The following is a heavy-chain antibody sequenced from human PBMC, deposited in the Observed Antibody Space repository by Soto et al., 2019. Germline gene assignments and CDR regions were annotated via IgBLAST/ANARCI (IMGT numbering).Heavy chain of an antibody. Sequence: PGGSLRLSCTASGFTFSDYEMNWVRQAPGKGLEWVSYITSGGRSIYYADSAKGRFIISRDNAENSLYLQMNSLRPEDTAVYYCVRRMASPDQWGQGTLVTVSS. V-gene: IGHV3-48*03. D-gene: IGHD2-15*01. J-gene: IGHJ4*02. CDR2: ITSGGRSI. CDR3: VRRMASPDQ. CDR1: GFTFSDYE.